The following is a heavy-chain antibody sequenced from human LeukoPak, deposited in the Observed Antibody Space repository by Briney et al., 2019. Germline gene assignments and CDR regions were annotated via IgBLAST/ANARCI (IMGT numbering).Heavy chain of an antibody. J-gene: IGHJ3*01. V-gene: IGHV4-39*07. CDR3: ARGMKRITIFGVATGL. D-gene: IGHD3-3*01. Sequence: PSETLSLTCTVSGGSISSSSYYWGWIRQPPGKGLEWIGSIYYSGSTYYNPSLKSRVTISVDTSKNQFSLKLSSVTAADTAVYYRARGMKRITIFGVATGLWGQGTMVTVSS. CDR1: GGSISSSSYY. CDR2: IYYSGST.